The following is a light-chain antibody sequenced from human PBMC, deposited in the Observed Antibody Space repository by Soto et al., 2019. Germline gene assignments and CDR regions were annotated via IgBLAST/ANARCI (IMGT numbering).Light chain of an antibody. Sequence: DIQMTQSPSSVSASVGDRVTITCRASQGIRRWLAWYQHKPGKAPNLLIYDASSLRSGVPSRFSGSGSGTDFTLTISLLQPEDLATYYCQQANSFTRTFGQGTKVEIK. CDR3: QQANSFTRT. CDR1: QGIRRW. V-gene: IGKV1-12*01. CDR2: DAS. J-gene: IGKJ1*01.